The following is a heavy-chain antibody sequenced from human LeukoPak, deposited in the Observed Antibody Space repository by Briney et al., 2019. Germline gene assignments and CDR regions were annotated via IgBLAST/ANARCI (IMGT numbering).Heavy chain of an antibody. D-gene: IGHD4-23*01. Sequence: ASVKVSCKASGYTFTGYYIHWVRQAPGQGLEWMGWINPNSGDTDYAQKFQGRVSMTRGTSISTAYMELSRLRSDDTAGYYCARTITVTLDYWGQGTLLTVSS. CDR2: INPNSGDT. CDR3: ARTITVTLDY. CDR1: GYTFTGYY. V-gene: IGHV1-2*02. J-gene: IGHJ4*02.